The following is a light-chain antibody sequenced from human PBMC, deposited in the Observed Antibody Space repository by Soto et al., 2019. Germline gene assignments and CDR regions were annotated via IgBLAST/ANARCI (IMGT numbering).Light chain of an antibody. V-gene: IGLV2-14*03. Sequence: QSVLTQPASVSGSPGQSITISCTGTSSDVGAYKYVSWRQQHPGKAPKLMIYDVSDRPSGVSDRFSGSKSGNTASLTISGLQAEDEADYYCSSYTGGSTSYVFGTGTKVTVL. CDR1: SSDVGAYKY. J-gene: IGLJ1*01. CDR2: DVS. CDR3: SSYTGGSTSYV.